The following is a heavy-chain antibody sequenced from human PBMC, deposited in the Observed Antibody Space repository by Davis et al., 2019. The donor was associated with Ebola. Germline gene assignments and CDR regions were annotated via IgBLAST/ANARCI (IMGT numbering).Heavy chain of an antibody. Sequence: GESLKISCAASGFTFSSYAMSWVRQAPGKGLEWVSAISGSGGSTYYADSVKGRFTISRDNSKNTLYLQMNSLRAEDTAVYYCAKDHGDRGDWFDPWGQGTLVTVSS. CDR1: GFTFSSYA. CDR3: AKDHGDRGDWFDP. V-gene: IGHV3-23*01. CDR2: ISGSGGST. D-gene: IGHD3-10*01. J-gene: IGHJ5*02.